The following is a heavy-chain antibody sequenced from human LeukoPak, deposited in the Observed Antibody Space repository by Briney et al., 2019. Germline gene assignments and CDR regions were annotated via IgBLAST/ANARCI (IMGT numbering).Heavy chain of an antibody. CDR2: FDPEVGEI. CDR1: GYALTELS. Sequence: ASVKVSCKVSGYALTELSMHWVRQSPGKGLEWMGSFDPEVGEIIYAQKFEGRVTMTEDTSADTTYIELSSLRSEDTAVYYCATHTLFADVAYFGLWGRGTLVTVSS. CDR3: ATHTLFADVAYFGL. J-gene: IGHJ2*01. D-gene: IGHD2-2*02. V-gene: IGHV1-24*01.